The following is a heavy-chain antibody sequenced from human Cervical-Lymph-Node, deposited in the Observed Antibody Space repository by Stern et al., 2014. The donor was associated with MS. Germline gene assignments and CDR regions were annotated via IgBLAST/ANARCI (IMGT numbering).Heavy chain of an antibody. CDR1: GFNFSNSG. V-gene: IGHV3-30*18. CDR2: ISYDGSKK. Sequence: VQLLESGGGVVRPGRSLRLSCEGSGFNFSNSGIDWVRQAPGKGLEWVAVISYDGSKKYYADSVKGRFTISRDNSKNTLFLQMNNVTGDDAAVYFCSKQGLWGQGALVTVSS. J-gene: IGHJ4*02. CDR3: SKQGL.